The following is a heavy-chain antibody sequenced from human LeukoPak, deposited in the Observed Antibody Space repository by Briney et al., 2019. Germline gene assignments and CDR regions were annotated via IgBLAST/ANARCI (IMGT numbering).Heavy chain of an antibody. J-gene: IGHJ5*02. CDR2: INHSGST. V-gene: IGHV4-34*01. CDR1: GGSFSGYY. CDR3: ARGAAGYCSSTSCYTRFRFDP. Sequence: SETLSLTCAVYGGSFSGYYWSWIRQPPGKGLEWIGKINHSGSTNYNPSLKSRVTISVDTSKNQFSLKLSSVTAADTAVYYCARGAAGYCSSTSCYTRFRFDPWGQGTLVTVSS. D-gene: IGHD2-2*02.